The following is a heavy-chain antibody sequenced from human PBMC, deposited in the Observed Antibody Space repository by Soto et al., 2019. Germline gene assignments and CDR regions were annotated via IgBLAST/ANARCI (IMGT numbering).Heavy chain of an antibody. J-gene: IGHJ6*04. CDR2: FDPEDGET. Sequence: VSCKVSGYTLTELSMHWVRQAPGKGLEWMGGFDPEDGETIYAQKFQGRVTMTEDTSTDTAYMELSSLRSEDTAVYYCATGSEVGAVHGMAAWGKGPTVTVSS. V-gene: IGHV1-24*01. D-gene: IGHD3-3*01. CDR1: GYTLTELS. CDR3: ATGSEVGAVHGMAA.